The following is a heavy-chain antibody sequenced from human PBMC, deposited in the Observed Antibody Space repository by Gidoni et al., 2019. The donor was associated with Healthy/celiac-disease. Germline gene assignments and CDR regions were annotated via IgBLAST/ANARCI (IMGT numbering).Heavy chain of an antibody. CDR1: GFTFSSYG. CDR3: ARDFVAVADSWIFDP. V-gene: IGHV3-30*04. Sequence: QVQLVESGGGVVQPGRSLRLSCAASGFTFSSYGMHWVRQAPGKGLEWVAVISYDGSNKYYADSVKGRFTSSRENSKNTLYLQMNSRRAEDTAVYYCARDFVAVADSWIFDPWGQGTLVTVSS. D-gene: IGHD6-19*01. CDR2: ISYDGSNK. J-gene: IGHJ5*02.